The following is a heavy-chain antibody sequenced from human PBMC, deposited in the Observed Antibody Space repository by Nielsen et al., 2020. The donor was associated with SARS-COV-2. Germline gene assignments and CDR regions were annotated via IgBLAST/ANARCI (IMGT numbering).Heavy chain of an antibody. J-gene: IGHJ5*02. V-gene: IGHV1-69*01. CDR3: VREGGYGSSTSCYGWFDP. CDR2: IVPMFGTA. D-gene: IGHD2-2*01. Sequence: WVRQAPGQGLVWMGGIVPMFGTANYAQELQGRVTITADESTSTAYMELSSLRSEDTAVYYCVREGGYGSSTSCYGWFDPWGQGTLVTVSS.